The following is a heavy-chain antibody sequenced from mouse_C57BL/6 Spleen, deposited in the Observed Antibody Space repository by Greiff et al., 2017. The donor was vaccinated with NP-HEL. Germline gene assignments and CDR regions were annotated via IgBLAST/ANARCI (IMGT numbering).Heavy chain of an antibody. CDR3: ARRNYYGSSYFDY. J-gene: IGHJ2*01. D-gene: IGHD1-1*01. CDR1: GYTFTSYW. CDR2: IDPSDSST. Sequence: QVQLQQPGAELVKPGASVKLSCKASGYTFTSYWMQWVKQRPGQGLEWIGEIDPSDSSTNYTQKFKGKATLTVDTSSSTAYMQLSSLTSEDSAVYYCARRNYYGSSYFDYWGKGTTLTVSS. V-gene: IGHV1-50*01.